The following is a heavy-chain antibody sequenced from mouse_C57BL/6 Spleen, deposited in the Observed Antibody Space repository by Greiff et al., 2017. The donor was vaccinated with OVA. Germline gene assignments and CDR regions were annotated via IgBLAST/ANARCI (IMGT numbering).Heavy chain of an antibody. Sequence: VLLVESGPGLVAPSQSLSITCTVSGFSLTSYAISWVRQQPGKGLEWLGVIWTGGGTNYNSAIKSRMSISKDNSKSQVFLKMNSMQTDDTARYYCARNEGDDALDYWGQGTTLTVSS. J-gene: IGHJ2*01. V-gene: IGHV2-9-1*01. CDR3: ARNEGDDALDY. D-gene: IGHD2-3*01. CDR2: IWTGGGT. CDR1: GFSLTSYA.